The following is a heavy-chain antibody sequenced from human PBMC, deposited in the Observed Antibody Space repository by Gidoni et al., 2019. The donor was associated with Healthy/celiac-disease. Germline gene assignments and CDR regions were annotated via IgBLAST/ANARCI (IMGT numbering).Heavy chain of an antibody. D-gene: IGHD5-12*01. V-gene: IGHV3-48*01. CDR1: GFTFSSYS. J-gene: IGHJ4*02. Sequence: EVQLVESGGGLVQPGGSLRPSCAASGFTFSSYSMNWVRQAPGKGLEWVSYISSSSSTIYYADSVKGRFTISRDNAKNSLYLQMNSLRAEDTAVYYCARASYVDPFDYWGQGTLVTVSS. CDR3: ARASYVDPFDY. CDR2: ISSSSSTI.